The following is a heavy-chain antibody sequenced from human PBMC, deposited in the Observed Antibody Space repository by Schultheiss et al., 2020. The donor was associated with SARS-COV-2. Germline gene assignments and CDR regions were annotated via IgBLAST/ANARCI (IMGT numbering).Heavy chain of an antibody. CDR1: GFTFSNAW. Sequence: GGSLRLSCAASGFTFSNAWMSWVRQAPGKGLEWVGRIKSKTDGGTTDYAAPVKGRFTISRDDSKNTLYLQMNSLKTEDTAVYYCTTEVGGRELSPDYWGQGTLVTVSS. CDR2: IKSKTDGGTT. CDR3: TTEVGGRELSPDY. V-gene: IGHV3-15*01. J-gene: IGHJ4*02. D-gene: IGHD3-16*02.